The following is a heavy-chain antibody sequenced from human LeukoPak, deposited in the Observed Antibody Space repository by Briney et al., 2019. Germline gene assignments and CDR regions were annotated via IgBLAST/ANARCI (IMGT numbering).Heavy chain of an antibody. CDR2: ISYDGSNK. J-gene: IGHJ4*02. Sequence: GGSLRLSCAASGFTFSSYAMHWVRQAPGKGLEWVAVISYDGSNKYYADSVKGRFTISRDNSKNTLYLQMNSLTAEDTAVYYCARDMVRGVTPPYYFDYWGQGTLVTVSS. CDR3: ARDMVRGVTPPYYFDY. CDR1: GFTFSSYA. V-gene: IGHV3-30*04. D-gene: IGHD3-10*01.